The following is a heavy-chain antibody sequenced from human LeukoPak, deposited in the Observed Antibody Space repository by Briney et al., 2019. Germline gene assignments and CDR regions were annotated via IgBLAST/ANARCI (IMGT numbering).Heavy chain of an antibody. CDR1: GFTFRIYA. J-gene: IGHJ4*02. Sequence: GGSLRLSCAASGFTFRIYAMSWVRQAPGKGMEWVSSISSSGEDTYYEDSVKGRFTISRDNSKNSLYMQMNSLRAEDTAIYYCAKDRPNYHESDGHYYRRDGDYWGQGTLVTVSS. CDR3: AKDRPNYHESDGHYYRRDGDY. V-gene: IGHV3-23*01. D-gene: IGHD3-22*01. CDR2: ISSSGEDT.